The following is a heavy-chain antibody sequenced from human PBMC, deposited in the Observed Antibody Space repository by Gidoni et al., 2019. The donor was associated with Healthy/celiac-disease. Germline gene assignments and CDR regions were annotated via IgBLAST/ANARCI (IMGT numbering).Heavy chain of an antibody. Sequence: QVPLKESGPVLLKPTETLTLTCPVSGFSLSNARMGVSWIRKPPGKALEWLAHIFSNDEKSYSTSLKSRLTISKDTSKSQVVLTMTNMDPVDTATYYCARMSASSRGPSLFDYWGQGTLVTVSS. CDR2: IFSNDEK. CDR1: GFSLSNARMG. D-gene: IGHD6-13*01. J-gene: IGHJ4*02. CDR3: ARMSASSRGPSLFDY. V-gene: IGHV2-26*01.